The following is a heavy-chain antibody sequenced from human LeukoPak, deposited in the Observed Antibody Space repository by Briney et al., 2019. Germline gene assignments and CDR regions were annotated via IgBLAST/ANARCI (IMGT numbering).Heavy chain of an antibody. J-gene: IGHJ4*02. CDR2: ISGSGST. V-gene: IGHV3-23*01. D-gene: IGHD3-22*01. CDR1: GFTFSCYD. Sequence: GGALTLVSVVSGFTFSCYDMSWFRKAPGKGLEWVSAISGSGSTYYAGSVKGRFNISRDASKNTLSLQMNSLRDEDTAINYYTKVSSYNYVSSSSDYWGQGTLVTVSS. CDR3: TKVSSYNYVSSSSDY.